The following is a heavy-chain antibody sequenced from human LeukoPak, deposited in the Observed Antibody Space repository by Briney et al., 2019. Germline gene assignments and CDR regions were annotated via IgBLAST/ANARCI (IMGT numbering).Heavy chain of an antibody. V-gene: IGHV6-1*01. CDR3: ARVYYGSGSYRYYYGMDV. J-gene: IGHJ6*02. CDR1: GDSVSSNSAA. D-gene: IGHD3-10*01. CDR2: TYYRSMWYN. Sequence: SQTLSLTCAISGDSVSSNSAAWNWIRQSPSRGLEWLGRTYYRSMWYNDYAVSVKSRITINPDTSKNQFSLQLNSVTPEDTAVYYCARVYYGSGSYRYYYGMDVWGQGTTVTVSS.